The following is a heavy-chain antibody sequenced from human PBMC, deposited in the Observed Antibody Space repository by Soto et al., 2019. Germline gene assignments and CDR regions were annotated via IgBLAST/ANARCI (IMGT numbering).Heavy chain of an antibody. J-gene: IGHJ4*02. Sequence: GASVKVSCKASGGTFSTYAISWVRQAPGQGLEWTGGVIPIFGTANYAQKFQGRVTITADVSTRTAYIELSSLRSEDTAVYYCATERRPQSSWRGPFAYWGQGTLVTVSS. CDR3: ATERRPQSSWRGPFAY. D-gene: IGHD6-13*01. V-gene: IGHV1-69*13. CDR1: GGTFSTYA. CDR2: VIPIFGTA.